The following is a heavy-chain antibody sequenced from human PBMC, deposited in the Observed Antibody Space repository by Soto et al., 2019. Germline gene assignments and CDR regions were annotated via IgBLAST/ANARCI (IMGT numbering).Heavy chain of an antibody. J-gene: IGHJ6*02. Sequence: QAQLVQSGAELKKPGASVKVSCRASGYTFTAFYIHWMRQAPGQGLEWLGWINPNSGGTNYAQKFQGRVTVTRDTSVNTAYMDLSSLKSDDTAVYYCAREGPLSGGAYFGMDVWGQGTTVTVSS. CDR3: AREGPLSGGAYFGMDV. V-gene: IGHV1-2*02. CDR2: INPNSGGT. CDR1: GYTFTAFY. D-gene: IGHD3-10*01.